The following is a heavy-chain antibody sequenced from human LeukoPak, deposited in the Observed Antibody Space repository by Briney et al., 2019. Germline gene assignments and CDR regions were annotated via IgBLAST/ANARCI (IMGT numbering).Heavy chain of an antibody. J-gene: IGHJ1*01. CDR1: GYTFTSYG. V-gene: IGHV1-46*01. Sequence: EASVKVSCKASGYTFTSYGISWVRQAPGQGLEWMGIINPSGGSTSYAQKFQDGVTMTRDMSTSTVYMELSSLRSEDTAVYYCVGSYYDSSGYLEDLQHWGQGTLVTVSS. D-gene: IGHD3-22*01. CDR2: INPSGGST. CDR3: VGSYYDSSGYLEDLQH.